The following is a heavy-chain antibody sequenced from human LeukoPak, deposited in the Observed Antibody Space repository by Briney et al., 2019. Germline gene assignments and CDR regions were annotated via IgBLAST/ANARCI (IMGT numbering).Heavy chain of an antibody. Sequence: GGSLRLSCAASGFTFSGYAMSWVRQAPGKGLEWVSANRGSGGSTYYADSVKGRFTISRDNSKNTLYLQMNSLRAEDTAVYYCAKDLTAVAGSPFDYWGQGTLVTVSS. V-gene: IGHV3-23*01. CDR1: GFTFSGYA. CDR2: NRGSGGST. D-gene: IGHD6-19*01. CDR3: AKDLTAVAGSPFDY. J-gene: IGHJ4*02.